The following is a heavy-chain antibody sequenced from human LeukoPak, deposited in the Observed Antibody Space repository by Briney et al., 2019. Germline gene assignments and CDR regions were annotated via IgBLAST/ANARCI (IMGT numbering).Heavy chain of an antibody. D-gene: IGHD3-3*01. Sequence: SETLSLTCTVSGGSISSGGYYWSWIRQPPGKGLEWIGYIYHSGSTYYNPSLKSRVTISVDRSKNQFSLKLSSVTAADTAVYYCASLVAFLPLLVWGQGTLVTVSS. CDR3: ASLVAFLPLLV. CDR1: GGSISSGGYY. J-gene: IGHJ4*02. CDR2: IYHSGST. V-gene: IGHV4-30-2*01.